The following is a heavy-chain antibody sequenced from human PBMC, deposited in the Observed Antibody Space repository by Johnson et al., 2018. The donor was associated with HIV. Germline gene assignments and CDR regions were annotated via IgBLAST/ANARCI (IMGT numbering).Heavy chain of an antibody. CDR3: ARDRTGGSYPRAFDI. CDR2: INWNGGST. J-gene: IGHJ3*02. V-gene: IGHV3-9*01. D-gene: IGHD1-26*01. Sequence: QLVESGGGLVQPGRSLRLSCAASGFTFDDYAMHWVRQAPGKGLEWVSGINWNGGSTGYADSVKGRFTISRDNAKNSLYLQMNSLRAEDTALYYCARDRTGGSYPRAFDIWGQGTMVTVAS. CDR1: GFTFDDYA.